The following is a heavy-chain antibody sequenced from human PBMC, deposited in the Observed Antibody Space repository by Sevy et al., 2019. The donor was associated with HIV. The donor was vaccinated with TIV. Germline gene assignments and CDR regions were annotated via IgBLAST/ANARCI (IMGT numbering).Heavy chain of an antibody. CDR1: GFTFSSYS. Sequence: GGSLRLSCAASGFTFSSYSMNWVRQAPGKGLEWVSYISSSSTIYYADSVKGRFTISRDNDKNSLYLQMNSLRDEDTAVYYCARDRKAAAGNGNYYYMDVWGKGTTVTVSS. CDR3: ARDRKAAAGNGNYYYMDV. V-gene: IGHV3-48*02. D-gene: IGHD6-13*01. CDR2: ISSSSTI. J-gene: IGHJ6*03.